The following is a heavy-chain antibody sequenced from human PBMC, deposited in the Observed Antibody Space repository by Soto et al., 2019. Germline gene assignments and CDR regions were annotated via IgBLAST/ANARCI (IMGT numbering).Heavy chain of an antibody. CDR1: GYLFTEND. Sequence: ASVKVSCKASGYLFTENDINWVRQATGQGPEWMGWRNPKSGNTGYAQKFQGRVSMTRDNSKTTAYMELSSLGSEDTAVYYCVHHGGDPYYHDFWGPGLLVSVSS. CDR2: RNPKSGNT. D-gene: IGHD4-17*01. CDR3: VHHGGDPYYHDF. V-gene: IGHV1-8*01. J-gene: IGHJ4*01.